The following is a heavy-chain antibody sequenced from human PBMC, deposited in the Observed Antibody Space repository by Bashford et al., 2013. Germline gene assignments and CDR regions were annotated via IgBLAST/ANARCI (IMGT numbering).Heavy chain of an antibody. CDR1: GFTFSHNS. CDR3: ARSGSTSYYDTSAYNPYDY. Sequence: LRLSCAASGFTFSHNSMHWVRQAPGKGLEWVSSISSDSNYIYYADSVKGRFTISRDNAKNSLYLQMNSLRAEDTAVYYCARSGSTSYYDTSAYNPYDYWGQGTLVTVSS. J-gene: IGHJ4*02. CDR2: ISSDSNYI. D-gene: IGHD3-22*01. V-gene: IGHV3-21*01.